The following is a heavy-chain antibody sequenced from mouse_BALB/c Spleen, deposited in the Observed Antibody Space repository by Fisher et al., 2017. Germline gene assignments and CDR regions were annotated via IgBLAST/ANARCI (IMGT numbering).Heavy chain of an antibody. Sequence: KFKGKATLTVDKSSSTAHMELRSLASEDSAVYYCARYDVDYAMDYWGQGTSVTVSS. V-gene: IGHV1-20*02. D-gene: IGHD2-14*01. J-gene: IGHJ4*01. CDR3: ARYDVDYAMDY.